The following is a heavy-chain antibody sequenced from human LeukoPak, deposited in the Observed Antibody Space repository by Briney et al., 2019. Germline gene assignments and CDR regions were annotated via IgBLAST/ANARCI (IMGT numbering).Heavy chain of an antibody. CDR1: GYTFTSYY. CDR3: TRDWYGDYVFDY. CDR2: INPSGGST. Sequence: ASVKVSRKASGYTFTSYYMHWVRQAPGQGLEWMGIINPSGGSTSYAQKFQGRVTMTRDTSTSTVYMELSSLRSEDTAVYYCTRDWYGDYVFDYWGQGTLVTVSS. V-gene: IGHV1-46*01. D-gene: IGHD4-17*01. J-gene: IGHJ4*02.